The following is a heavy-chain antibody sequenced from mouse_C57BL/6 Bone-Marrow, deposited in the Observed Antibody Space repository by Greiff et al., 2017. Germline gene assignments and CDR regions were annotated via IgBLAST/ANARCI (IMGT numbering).Heavy chain of an antibody. CDR1: GYAFTNYL. Sequence: QVHVKQSGAELVRPGTSVKVSCKASGYAFTNYLIEWVKQRPGQGLEWIGVINPGSGGTNYNEKFKGKATLTADKSSSTAYMLLSGLTSEYSAVYFTAIQLTGDYWGQGTSLTVSS. CDR2: INPGSGGT. CDR3: AIQLTGDY. D-gene: IGHD3-2*02. J-gene: IGHJ2*02. V-gene: IGHV1-54*01.